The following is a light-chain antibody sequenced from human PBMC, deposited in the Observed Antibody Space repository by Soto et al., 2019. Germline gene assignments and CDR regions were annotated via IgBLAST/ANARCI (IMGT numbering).Light chain of an antibody. J-gene: IGKJ4*01. Sequence: EIVMTQSPAALSMSPGDKVTLSCRASQSISNNLAWYQQKPGQAPRLLIYFASTRATGIPARFSGSGSGTEFSLTISSLQSEDLGLYYCQHYNKWPLTFGGGTKVETK. CDR2: FAS. CDR3: QHYNKWPLT. CDR1: QSISNN. V-gene: IGKV3-15*01.